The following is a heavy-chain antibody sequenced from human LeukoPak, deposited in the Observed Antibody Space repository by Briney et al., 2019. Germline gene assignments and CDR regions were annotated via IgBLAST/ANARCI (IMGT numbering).Heavy chain of an antibody. V-gene: IGHV1-2*02. CDR2: INPNSGGT. D-gene: IGHD6-13*01. CDR3: ARAGLSITVAGPYNCFDP. J-gene: IGHJ5*02. Sequence: ASVKVSCKASGYTFTGYYMHWVRQAPGQGLEWMGWINPNSGGTNYAQKFQGRVTMTRDTSISTAYMELSSLRSDDTAVYYCARAGLSITVAGPYNCFDPWGQGTLSPSPQ. CDR1: GYTFTGYY.